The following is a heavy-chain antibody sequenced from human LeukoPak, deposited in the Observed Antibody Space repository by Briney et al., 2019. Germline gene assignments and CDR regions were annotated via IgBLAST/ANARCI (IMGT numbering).Heavy chain of an antibody. CDR1: GYTFTGDA. V-gene: IGHV1-3*01. CDR2: INAGNGNT. J-gene: IGHJ4*02. Sequence: GASVKVSCKASGYTFTGDAVHWVRQAPGQRLEWMGRINAGNGNTKYSQKFQGRVTITRDTSASTAYMELSSLRSEDMAVYYCARERYDTSGYYYLDYWGQGTLVTVSS. D-gene: IGHD3-22*01. CDR3: ARERYDTSGYYYLDY.